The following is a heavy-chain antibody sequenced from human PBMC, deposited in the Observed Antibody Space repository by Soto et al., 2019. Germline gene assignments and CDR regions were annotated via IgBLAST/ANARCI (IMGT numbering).Heavy chain of an antibody. V-gene: IGHV1-2*04. Sequence: ASLQVSCKASGYIITDYHIHWVRQAPGQGLEWLGRINPKSGGTSTAQKFQGWVTMTTDTSISTASMELTRLTSDDTAIYYCARGDSTDCSNGVCSFFYNHDMDVWGQGTTVTVSS. CDR1: GYIITDYH. J-gene: IGHJ6*02. D-gene: IGHD2-8*01. CDR2: INPKSGGT. CDR3: ARGDSTDCSNGVCSFFYNHDMDV.